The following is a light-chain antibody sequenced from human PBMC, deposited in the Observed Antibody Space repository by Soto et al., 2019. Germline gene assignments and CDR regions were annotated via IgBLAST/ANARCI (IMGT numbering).Light chain of an antibody. Sequence: DIQMTQSPSTLSASVGDRVTITCRASQSSSSWLAWYQQKPGKAPKLLINKASSLESGVPSRFSGSGSGTEFTLTIRSLKTDDFATYYSQHFNSYPLTFGQGTKVEIK. J-gene: IGKJ1*01. V-gene: IGKV1-5*03. CDR1: QSSSSW. CDR3: QHFNSYPLT. CDR2: KAS.